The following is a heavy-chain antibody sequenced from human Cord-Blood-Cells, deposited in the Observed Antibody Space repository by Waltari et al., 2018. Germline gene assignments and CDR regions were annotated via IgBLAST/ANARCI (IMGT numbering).Heavy chain of an antibody. CDR1: GYSIRSGYY. V-gene: IGHV4-38-2*01. D-gene: IGHD1-26*01. J-gene: IGHJ4*02. CDR2: IYHSGST. CDR3: ARDSGSYNWDY. Sequence: QVQLQESGPGLVKPSETLSLTCAVSGYSIRSGYYWGWIRQPPGKGLEWIGSIYHSGSTYYNPSLKSRVTISVDTSKNQFSLKLSSVTAADTAVYYCARDSGSYNWDYWGQGTLVTVSS.